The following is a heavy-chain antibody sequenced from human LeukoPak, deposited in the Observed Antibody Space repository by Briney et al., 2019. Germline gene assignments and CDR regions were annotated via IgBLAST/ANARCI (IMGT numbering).Heavy chain of an antibody. J-gene: IGHJ6*03. CDR3: ARTPSSSTTSYYYYYYMDV. D-gene: IGHD2-2*01. V-gene: IGHV4-59*08. Sequence: SETLSLTCTVSGGSISSYYWSWIRQPPGKGLEWIGYIYYSGSTNYNPSLKSRVTISVDTSKNQFSLKLSSVTATDTAVYYCARTPSSSTTSYYYYYYMDVWGKGTTVTVSS. CDR1: GGSISSYY. CDR2: IYYSGST.